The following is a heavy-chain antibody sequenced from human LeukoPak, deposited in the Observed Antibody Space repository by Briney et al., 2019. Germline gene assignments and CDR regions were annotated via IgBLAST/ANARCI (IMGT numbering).Heavy chain of an antibody. CDR1: GGSFSGYY. V-gene: IGHV4-34*01. Sequence: SETLSLTCAVYGGSFSGYYWSWIRQPPGKGLEWIGEINHSGSTNYNPSLKSRVTISVDTSKNQFSLKLSSVTAADTAVYYCARRKVAAAGRGLFDYWGQGTLVTVSS. D-gene: IGHD6-13*01. J-gene: IGHJ4*02. CDR2: INHSGST. CDR3: ARRKVAAAGRGLFDY.